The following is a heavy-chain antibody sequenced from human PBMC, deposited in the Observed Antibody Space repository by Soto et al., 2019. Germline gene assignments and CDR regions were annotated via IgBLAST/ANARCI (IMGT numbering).Heavy chain of an antibody. CDR2: ISSGGNDI. CDR1: GCRLSRHS. CDR3: ARMAY. J-gene: IGHJ4*02. Sequence: GSLRLSLAASGCRLSRHSLNWVRQAPGKGLEWVSSISSGGNDISYAESVEGRFFTSRENVNNVLYLDINNLRPEDTAVYYCARMAYWGQGTLVIVSS. V-gene: IGHV3-21*06.